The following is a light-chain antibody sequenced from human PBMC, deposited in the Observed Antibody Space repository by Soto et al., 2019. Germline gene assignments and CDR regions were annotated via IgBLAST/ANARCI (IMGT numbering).Light chain of an antibody. CDR2: AAS. J-gene: IGKJ1*01. V-gene: IGKV1-39*01. CDR1: QTISSW. Sequence: DIQIAQSPCRPSGSVGERVTLTCRASQTISSWLDWYQQKPRKAPKLLIYAASSLQCRVPSRCSGSGSGTDFTLTISSLQPEDFATYYCQKSYSTQWTFGQGTKVDIK. CDR3: QKSYSTQWT.